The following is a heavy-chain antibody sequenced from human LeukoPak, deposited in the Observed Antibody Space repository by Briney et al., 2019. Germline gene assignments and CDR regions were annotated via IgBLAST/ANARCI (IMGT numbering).Heavy chain of an antibody. V-gene: IGHV1-69*13. CDR1: GGTFSSYA. J-gene: IGHJ6*03. Sequence: GASVKVSCKASGGTFSSYAISWVRQAPGQGLEWMGGIIPIFGKANYAQKFQGRVTITADESTSTAYMELSSLRSEDTAVYYCARVGQDYDFWRVGRGGITYYYYYIDVWGKGTTVTVSS. D-gene: IGHD3-3*01. CDR2: IIPIFGKA. CDR3: ARVGQDYDFWRVGRGGITYYYYYIDV.